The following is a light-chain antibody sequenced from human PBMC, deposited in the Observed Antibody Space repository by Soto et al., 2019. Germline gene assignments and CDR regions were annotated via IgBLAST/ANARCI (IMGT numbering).Light chain of an antibody. CDR3: MYVVQTSVT. J-gene: IGKJ3*01. CDR1: QSLVHSTGYNY. CDR2: LGS. V-gene: IGKV2-28*01. Sequence: DIVMTQSPLSLPVTPGEPASISCRSSQSLVHSTGYNYLDWYLQKRGQSPQLLIQLGSMRASGVHDRFSGSGSGTDYTLKISRVEAEDVGNYYCMYVVQTSVTLGPRTKLHI.